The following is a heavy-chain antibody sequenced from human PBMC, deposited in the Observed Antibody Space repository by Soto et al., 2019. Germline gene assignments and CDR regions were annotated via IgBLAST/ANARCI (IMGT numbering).Heavy chain of an antibody. Sequence: PGGSLRLSCAASEFTFSSFALSWVRQAPGKGLEWVSAISGRGDGTDYADSVRGRFTISRDNSKNTLYLQMNSLRAEDTAVYYCAGPGYSSQDYWGQGALVTVSS. CDR1: EFTFSSFA. J-gene: IGHJ4*02. CDR2: ISGRGDGT. V-gene: IGHV3-23*01. CDR3: AGPGYSSQDY. D-gene: IGHD5-18*01.